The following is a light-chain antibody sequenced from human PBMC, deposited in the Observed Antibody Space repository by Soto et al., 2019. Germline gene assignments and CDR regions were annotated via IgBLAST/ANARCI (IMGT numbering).Light chain of an antibody. CDR2: DAS. Sequence: RISKSLSSYLAWYQQKPGQAPRLLIYDASNRANGIPARFTCSGSGTERTLTTGSLVPLDCAVDLCQPPASWPHTFGGGT. CDR3: QPPASWPHT. J-gene: IGKJ4*01. CDR1: KSLSSY. V-gene: IGKV3-11*01.